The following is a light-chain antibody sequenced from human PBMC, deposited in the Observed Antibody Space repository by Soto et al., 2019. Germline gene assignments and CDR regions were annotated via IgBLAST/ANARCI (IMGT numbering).Light chain of an antibody. CDR2: GNN. J-gene: IGLJ2*01. CDR1: SSNIGAGYD. Sequence: QPVLTQPPSVSGAPGQRVTISCTGSSSNIGAGYDVHWYQHLPGTAPKLLIYGNNNRPSGVPDRFSGSKSGTSASLAITGLQAEDEADYYCQSYDSSLSGSGVFGGGTQLTVL. CDR3: QSYDSSLSGSGV. V-gene: IGLV1-40*01.